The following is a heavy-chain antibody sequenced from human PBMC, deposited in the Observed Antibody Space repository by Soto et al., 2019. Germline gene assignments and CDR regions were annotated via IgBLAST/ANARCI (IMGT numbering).Heavy chain of an antibody. CDR2: INPSGGST. J-gene: IGHJ6*02. Sequence: GASVKVSCKASGYTFTSYYMHWVRQAPGQGLEWMGIINPSGGSTSYAQKFQGRVTMTRDTPTSTVYMELSSLRSEDTAVYYCASRDPRNYYYYYGMDVWGQGTTVTVSS. CDR3: ASRDPRNYYYYYGMDV. V-gene: IGHV1-46*01. CDR1: GYTFTSYY.